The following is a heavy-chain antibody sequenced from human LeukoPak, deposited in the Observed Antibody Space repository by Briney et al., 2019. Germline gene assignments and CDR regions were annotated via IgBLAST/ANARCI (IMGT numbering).Heavy chain of an antibody. J-gene: IGHJ4*02. Sequence: GGSLILSCAASGFTFSSFDMDWVRQAPGKGLEWVSSISGSSSYMYYADSVRGRFTVSRDNAKNSLSLQMNSLRAEDTAVYYCARAHRGCIFSSSCRLGYWGQGTLVTVSS. V-gene: IGHV3-21*01. CDR2: ISGSSSYM. CDR1: GFTFSSFD. CDR3: ARAHRGCIFSSSCRLGY. D-gene: IGHD6-13*01.